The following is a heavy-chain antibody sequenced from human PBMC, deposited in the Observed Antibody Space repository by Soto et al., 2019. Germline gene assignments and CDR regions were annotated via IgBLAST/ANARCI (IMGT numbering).Heavy chain of an antibody. CDR1: GFTFSGYS. Sequence: EVQLVESGGGLVKPGGSLRLSCVASGFTFSGYSINWVRQAPGKGLEWVSYISGPSIYIYYADSVKGRFTMPRDNAKSAVYLKMNSLRAEDTAVCYCARGFRNGFNVWGQGTTVSFSS. D-gene: IGHD2-8*01. CDR2: ISGPSIYI. V-gene: IGHV3-21*01. CDR3: ARGFRNGFNV. J-gene: IGHJ6*02.